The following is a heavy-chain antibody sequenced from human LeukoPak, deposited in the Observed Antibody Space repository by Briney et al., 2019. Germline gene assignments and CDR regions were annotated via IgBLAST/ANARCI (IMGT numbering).Heavy chain of an antibody. J-gene: IGHJ3*02. CDR2: ISYDGSNK. Sequence: GGSLRLSCVASGFTFSRHDMNWVRQAPGKGLEWVAVISYDGSNKYYADSVKGRFTISRDNSKNTLYLQMNSLRTEDTAVYYCAKGVSSSWSNDAFDIWGQGTTVTVSS. D-gene: IGHD6-13*01. V-gene: IGHV3-30*18. CDR3: AKGVSSSWSNDAFDI. CDR1: GFTFSRHD.